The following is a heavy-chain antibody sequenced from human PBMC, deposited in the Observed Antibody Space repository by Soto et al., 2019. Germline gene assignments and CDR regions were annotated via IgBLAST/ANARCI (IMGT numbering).Heavy chain of an antibody. CDR2: MNPGSGKT. Sequence: ASVKVSCKASGYTFINYDISWVRQATGQGLEWMGWMNPGSGKTGYANKFQGRVTMTRDASTSTAHLELSSLTSEDTAVYYCARMASFGTLNWFEPWGQGTLVNVSS. J-gene: IGHJ5*02. D-gene: IGHD3-16*01. V-gene: IGHV1-8*02. CDR1: GYTFINYD. CDR3: ARMASFGTLNWFEP.